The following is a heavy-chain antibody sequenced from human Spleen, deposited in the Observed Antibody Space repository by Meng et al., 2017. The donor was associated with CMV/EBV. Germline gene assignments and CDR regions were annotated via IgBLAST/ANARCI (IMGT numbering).Heavy chain of an antibody. CDR2: INPNSGGT. D-gene: IGHD3-22*01. V-gene: IGHV1-2*02. J-gene: IGHJ4*02. CDR1: RYTFTGYY. Sequence: QVQLVPSGAEVKKPGASVKVSCKASRYTFTGYYMHWVRQATGQGLEWMGWINPNSGGTNYAQKFQGRVTMTRDTSISTAYMELSRLRSDDTAVYYCARDRGDSSGYYFDYWGQGTLVTVSS. CDR3: ARDRGDSSGYYFDY.